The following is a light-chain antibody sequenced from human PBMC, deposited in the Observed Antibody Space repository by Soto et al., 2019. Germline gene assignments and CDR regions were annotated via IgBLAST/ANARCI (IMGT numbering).Light chain of an antibody. J-gene: IGLJ7*01. V-gene: IGLV1-44*01. CDR2: KNN. CDR1: TSNIGSNA. Sequence: QSVLTQPPSASGTPGQSVTLSCSGSTSNIGSNAVNWYQQLLGTAPKLLIYKNNQRPSGVPDRFSGSKFGTSASLAISGLQSEDEADYHCAAWDDSLHGVAFGGGTQLTVL. CDR3: AAWDDSLHGVA.